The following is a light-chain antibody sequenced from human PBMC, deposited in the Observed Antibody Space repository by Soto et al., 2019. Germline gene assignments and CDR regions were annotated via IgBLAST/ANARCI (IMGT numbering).Light chain of an antibody. Sequence: DIRMTQSPSTLSAPVGDRVTITCRASQNVRIYLAWYQQKPGKAPKLLIYQTSSLQSGVPSRFSGSGSETEFTLAISSLQPEDFATYYCQQYYIYPPSFGLGTKVEIK. CDR2: QTS. CDR3: QQYYIYPPS. CDR1: QNVRIY. V-gene: IGKV1-5*03. J-gene: IGKJ3*01.